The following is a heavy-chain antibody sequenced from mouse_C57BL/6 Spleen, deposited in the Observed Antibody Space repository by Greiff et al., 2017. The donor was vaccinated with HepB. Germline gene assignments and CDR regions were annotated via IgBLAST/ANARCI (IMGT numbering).Heavy chain of an antibody. CDR2: IDPSDSYT. J-gene: IGHJ2*01. Sequence: VKLQQPGAELVMPGASVKLSCKASGYTFTSYWMHWVKQRPGQGLEWIGEIDPSDSYTNYNQKFKGKSTLTVDKSSSTAYMQLSSLTSEDSAVYYCARGLITTAVATVYFDYWGQGTTLTVSS. CDR3: ARGLITTAVATVYFDY. D-gene: IGHD1-1*01. V-gene: IGHV1-69*01. CDR1: GYTFTSYW.